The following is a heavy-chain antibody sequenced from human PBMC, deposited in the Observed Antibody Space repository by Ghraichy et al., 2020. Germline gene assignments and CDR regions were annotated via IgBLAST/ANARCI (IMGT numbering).Heavy chain of an antibody. J-gene: IGHJ6*02. CDR3: ARERAGYTYGIYYYYYGMDV. CDR1: GFTFDDYG. CDR2: INWNGGST. Sequence: LSLTCAVSGFTFDDYGMSWVRQAPGKGLEWVSGINWNGGSTAYAGSVKGRFTISRGNAKNSLYLQMNSLRAEDTALYYCARERAGYTYGIYYYYYGMDVWGQGTTVTVSS. V-gene: IGHV3-20*04. D-gene: IGHD5-18*01.